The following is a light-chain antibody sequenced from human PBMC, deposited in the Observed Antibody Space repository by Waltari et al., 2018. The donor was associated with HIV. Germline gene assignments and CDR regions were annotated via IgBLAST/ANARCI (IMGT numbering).Light chain of an antibody. V-gene: IGLV1-40*01. J-gene: IGLJ2*01. CDR3: QSFDDNLEGV. CDR2: YDT. Sequence: SVLTQPPSVAGRLGQRVTISCTWSSANIGAGYDCHWYQQIPGTAPRLLIYYDTNRPSAVPERFSGSRSGASASLAITALQAEDEADYYCQSFDDNLEGVFGGGTRLTVL. CDR1: SANIGAGYD.